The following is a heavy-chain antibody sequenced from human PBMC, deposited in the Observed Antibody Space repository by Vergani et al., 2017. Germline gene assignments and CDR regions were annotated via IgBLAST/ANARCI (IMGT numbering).Heavy chain of an antibody. V-gene: IGHV4-59*01. CDR1: GCSISSYY. J-gene: IGHJ4*02. Sequence: QVQLQESGPGLVKPSETLSLTCTVSGCSISSYYWSWIRQPPGKGLEWIGYIYYSGSTNYNPSLKSRVTISVDTSKNQFSLKLSSVTAADTAVYYCARHIYYFDYWGQGTLVTVSS. CDR2: IYYSGST. CDR3: ARHIYYFDY. D-gene: IGHD3-3*02.